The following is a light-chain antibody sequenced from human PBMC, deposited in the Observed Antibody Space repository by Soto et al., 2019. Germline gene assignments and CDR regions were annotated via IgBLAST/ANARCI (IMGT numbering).Light chain of an antibody. CDR1: QSVSSN. V-gene: IGKV3-15*01. J-gene: IGKJ1*01. CDR2: GAS. Sequence: EIEMTQSPATLSVSPLERATLXERASQSVSSNLAWYQQKPGQAPRLLIYGASTRATGIPARFSGSGSGTEFTLTISSLQSEDFAVYYCQQYNNWPRTFGQGTKVDI. CDR3: QQYNNWPRT.